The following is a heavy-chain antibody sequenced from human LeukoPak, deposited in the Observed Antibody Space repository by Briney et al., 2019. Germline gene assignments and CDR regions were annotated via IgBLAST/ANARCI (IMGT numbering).Heavy chain of an antibody. CDR2: ISGSGGST. CDR3: AKYYGDYYYYYYMDV. J-gene: IGHJ6*03. V-gene: IGHV3-23*01. Sequence: GGSLRLSCAASGFTFSSYAMSWVRQAPGKGLEWVSTISGSGGSTYYADSVKGRFSLSRDNSKNTLYLQMNSLRAEDTAVYYCAKYYGDYYYYYYMDVWGKGTTVTVSS. D-gene: IGHD4-17*01. CDR1: GFTFSSYA.